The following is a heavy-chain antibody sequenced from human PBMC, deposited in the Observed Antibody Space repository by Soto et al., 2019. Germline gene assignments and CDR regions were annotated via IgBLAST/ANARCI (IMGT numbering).Heavy chain of an antibody. CDR1: GFTVSSNY. CDR3: ARSGTSDAEDV. D-gene: IGHD2-21*02. Sequence: GGSLRLSCAASGFTVSSNYMTWVRQAPGKGLEWVSVIYSGGSTYYADSVKGRFTISRHNSKNTMYLQMNSLRVEDTAVYYCARSGTSDAEDVWGKGTTVTVSS. J-gene: IGHJ6*04. V-gene: IGHV3-53*04. CDR2: IYSGGST.